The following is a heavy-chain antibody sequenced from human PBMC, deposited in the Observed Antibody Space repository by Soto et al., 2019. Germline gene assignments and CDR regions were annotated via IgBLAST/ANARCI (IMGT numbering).Heavy chain of an antibody. CDR3: ATLSYSDTYSAYDY. V-gene: IGHV5-51*01. J-gene: IGHJ4*02. D-gene: IGHD3-16*01. CDR2: IQPGNSDF. CDR1: SYTFNTNW. Sequence: GESLKISCKGSSYTFNTNWIGWLRQAPGKGLEWMGIIQPGNSDFRYGPSLQGQVTISADKSINTAYLQWSSLKASDTAMYYCATLSYSDTYSAYDYWGQGTQVTVSS.